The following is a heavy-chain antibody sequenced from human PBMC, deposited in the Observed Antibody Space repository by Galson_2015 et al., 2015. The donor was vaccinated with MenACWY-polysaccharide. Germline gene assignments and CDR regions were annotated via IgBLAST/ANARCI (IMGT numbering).Heavy chain of an antibody. D-gene: IGHD2-21*01. V-gene: IGHV1-8*01. Sequence: SAKVPCKASGYKFTSYDINWVRQASGQGLEWMGWMNPNSGNTGYAQKFQGRVTMTSSSAMTTAYMELSSLRSEDTAVYYCARIIARKYTFADSWGQGTLVTVSS. CDR3: ARIIARKYTFADS. CDR1: GYKFTSYD. J-gene: IGHJ4*02. CDR2: MNPNSGNT.